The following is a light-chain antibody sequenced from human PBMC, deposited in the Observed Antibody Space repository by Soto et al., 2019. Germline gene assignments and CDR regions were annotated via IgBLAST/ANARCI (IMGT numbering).Light chain of an antibody. V-gene: IGKV1-12*01. CDR1: QGISSW. CDR2: ATS. CDR3: QQANSFTYT. Sequence: DIHMTRSPSSVSASVGDGVIISCWASQGISSWLAWYQQKPGQAPKLLIYATSSSQSGVPSRLRGSGFGTDLTITISSMKPEDFETYYCQQANSFTYTFGQGTKVDI. J-gene: IGKJ2*01.